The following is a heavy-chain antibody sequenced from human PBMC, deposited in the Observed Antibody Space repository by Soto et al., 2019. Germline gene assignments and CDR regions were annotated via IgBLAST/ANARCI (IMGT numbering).Heavy chain of an antibody. Sequence: PGGSLRLSCAASGFTFTTYSIHWFRQAPGKGLEWVAVISNDGRGKYYADSVKGRFTISRDNSKNTLYLQMNSLRSDDTAVYYCARDQCFGGGRSCYYFDFWGQGTLVTVSS. CDR3: ARDQCFGGGRSCYYFDF. CDR2: ISNDGRGK. V-gene: IGHV3-30*04. D-gene: IGHD2-15*01. CDR1: GFTFTTYS. J-gene: IGHJ4*02.